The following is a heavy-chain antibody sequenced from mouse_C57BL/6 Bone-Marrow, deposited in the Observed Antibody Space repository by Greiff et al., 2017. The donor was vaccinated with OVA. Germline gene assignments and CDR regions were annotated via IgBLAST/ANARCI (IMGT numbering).Heavy chain of an antibody. V-gene: IGHV7-3*01. J-gene: IGHJ3*01. CDR1: GFTFTDYY. CDR3: ARSFDGNYGGLAD. CDR2: IRPKANGYTT. Sequence: EVLLVESGGGLVQPGGSLSLSCAASGFTFTDYYMSWVRQPPGQALEWLGFIRPKANGYTTEYSATVKGRLTISRDNSQSILYLQRNALRAEDSATYYGARSFDGNYGGLADWGKGTLVTVSA. D-gene: IGHD2-1*01.